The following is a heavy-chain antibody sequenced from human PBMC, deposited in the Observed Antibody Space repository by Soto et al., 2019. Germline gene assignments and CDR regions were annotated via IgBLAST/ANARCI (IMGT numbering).Heavy chain of an antibody. CDR2: IDPSDSYT. V-gene: IGHV5-10-1*01. J-gene: IGHJ6*02. CDR1: GYSFTSYW. Sequence: PGESLKISCKGSGYSFTSYWISWVRQMPGKGLEWMGRIDPSDSYTNYSPSFQGHVTISADKSISTAYLQWSSLKASDTAMYYCARAGPLFWVTRESLGGMDVWGQGTTVTVSS. D-gene: IGHD4-17*01. CDR3: ARAGPLFWVTRESLGGMDV.